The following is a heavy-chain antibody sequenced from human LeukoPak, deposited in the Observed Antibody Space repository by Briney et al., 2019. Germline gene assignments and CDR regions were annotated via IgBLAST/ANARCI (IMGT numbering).Heavy chain of an antibody. CDR3: VRGGSDNCDY. D-gene: IGHD2-15*01. CDR1: GYTFTGYF. J-gene: IGHJ4*02. V-gene: IGHV1-2*06. CDR2: INPNRGDT. Sequence: GGSVKVSCMASGYTFTGYFMHWVRPAPGRGVEWMGRINPNRGDTNNAQKFQGGVTLPPDTTISTPYMGMSRLRYAGTPVYFSVRGGSDNCDYWGQGTLVTISS.